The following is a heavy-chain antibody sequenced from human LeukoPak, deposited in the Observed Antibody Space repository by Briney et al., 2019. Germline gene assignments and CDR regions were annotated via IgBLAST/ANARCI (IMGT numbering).Heavy chain of an antibody. CDR3: ARVSSSSSPTYYYYYYYMDV. J-gene: IGHJ6*03. CDR1: GGTFSSYA. Sequence: SVKVSCKASGGTFSSYAISWVRQAPGQGLEWMGGIIPIFGTANYAQKFQGRVTITADKSTSTAYMELSSLRSEDTAVYYCARVSSSSSPTYYYYYYYMDVWGKGTTVTVSS. D-gene: IGHD6-13*01. CDR2: IIPIFGTA. V-gene: IGHV1-69*06.